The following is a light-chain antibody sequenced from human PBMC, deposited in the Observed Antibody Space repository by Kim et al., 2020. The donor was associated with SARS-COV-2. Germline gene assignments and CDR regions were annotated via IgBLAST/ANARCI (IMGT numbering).Light chain of an antibody. CDR3: QSADSSDTFWV. CDR2: EDT. V-gene: IGLV3-25*03. CDR1: ALPKQY. J-gene: IGLJ3*02. Sequence: TGQTARFTFCGDALPKQYAYWFQQKPGQAPVVVIYEDTERPTGIPERFSGSTSGTTVTLTISGVQAEDEADYYCQSADSSDTFWVFGGGTQLTVL.